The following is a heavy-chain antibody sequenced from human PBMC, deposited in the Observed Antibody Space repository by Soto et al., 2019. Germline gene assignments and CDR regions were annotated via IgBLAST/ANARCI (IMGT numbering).Heavy chain of an antibody. D-gene: IGHD4-4*01. CDR3: ARGTDYTQIASYHYGMDV. CDR2: AYYSGST. CDR1: GKSVSTFY. Sequence: SETLSLTCAVSGKSVSTFYWSWIRQPPGKGLEWIGHAYYSGSTNYDPSLKSRVTISVDMSKNQVSLRLTSVTAADTAVYYCARGTDYTQIASYHYGMDVWGQGTSVTVSS. V-gene: IGHV4-59*02. J-gene: IGHJ6*02.